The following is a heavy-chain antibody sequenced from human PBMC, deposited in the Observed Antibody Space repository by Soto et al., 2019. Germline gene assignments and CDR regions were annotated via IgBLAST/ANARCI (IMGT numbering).Heavy chain of an antibody. V-gene: IGHV4-34*01. CDR1: GGSLSGYY. CDR3: ARGRNYDILTGYSLASNDAFDI. Sequence: SETLSLTCAVYGGSLSGYYWSWIRQPPGKGLEWIGEINHRGSTNYNPSLKSRVTISVDTSKNQISLRLSSVTAADAAVYYCARGRNYDILTGYSLASNDAFDIWGQGTMVTVS. D-gene: IGHD3-9*01. J-gene: IGHJ3*02. CDR2: INHRGST.